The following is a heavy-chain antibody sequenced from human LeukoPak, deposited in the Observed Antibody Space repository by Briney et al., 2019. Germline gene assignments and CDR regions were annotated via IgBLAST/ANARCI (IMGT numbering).Heavy chain of an antibody. CDR3: ARELERRRGYFDY. CDR1: GFTFSSYS. CDR2: ISSSSSYI. D-gene: IGHD1-1*01. J-gene: IGHJ4*02. V-gene: IGHV3-21*01. Sequence: GGSLRLSCAASGFTFSSYSMNWVRQAPGKGLEWVSSISSSSSYIYYADSVKGRFTISRDNANNSLYLQMNSLRAEDTAVYYCARELERRRGYFDYWGQGTLVTVSS.